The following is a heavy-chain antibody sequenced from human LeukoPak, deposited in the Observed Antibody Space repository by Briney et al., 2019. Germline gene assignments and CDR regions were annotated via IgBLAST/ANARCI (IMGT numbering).Heavy chain of an antibody. J-gene: IGHJ3*02. D-gene: IGHD5-18*01. CDR1: GGSISNSSYY. CDR3: ARPSWGYSLAFDI. V-gene: IGHV4-39*01. CDR2: IYYTGST. Sequence: SETLSLTCTVSGGSISNSSYYWAWIRQPPGKGLEWIGTIYYTGSTYYNPSLKSRVTISVDTSKNQFSLKLSSVTAADTAVYYCARPSWGYSLAFDIWGQGTMVTVSS.